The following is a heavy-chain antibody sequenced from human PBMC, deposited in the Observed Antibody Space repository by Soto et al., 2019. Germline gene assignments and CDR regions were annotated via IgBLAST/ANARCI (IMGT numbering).Heavy chain of an antibody. Sequence: GSLRLSCASSGFSFSESAMNWVRQAPGKGLEYVAPISSNGGSTYYANSVKGRFTISRDNSKNTLYLQMGSLRAEDMAVYYCAGAPGSGFYDFWSGYYHYYYMDVWGKGTTVTVSS. CDR1: GFSFSESA. CDR2: ISSNGGST. D-gene: IGHD3-3*01. V-gene: IGHV3-64*01. J-gene: IGHJ6*03. CDR3: AGAPGSGFYDFWSGYYHYYYMDV.